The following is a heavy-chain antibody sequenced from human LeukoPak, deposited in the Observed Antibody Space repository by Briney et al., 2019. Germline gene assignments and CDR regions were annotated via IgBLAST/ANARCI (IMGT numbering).Heavy chain of an antibody. V-gene: IGHV4-59*01. CDR3: ASGPDLSSWYGY. CDR1: GGSMSPYH. J-gene: IGHJ4*02. D-gene: IGHD6-13*01. CDR2: IYYSGST. Sequence: PSETLSLTCTVSGGSMSPYHWGWIRQPPGKGLEWTGYIYYSGSTNYNPSLKSRVTISVDTSKNQFSLKLSSVTAADTAVYYCASGPDLSSWYGYWGQGTLVTVSS.